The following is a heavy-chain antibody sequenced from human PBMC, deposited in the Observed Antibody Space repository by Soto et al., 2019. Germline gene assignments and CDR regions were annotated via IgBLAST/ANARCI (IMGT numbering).Heavy chain of an antibody. CDR1: GFTFSGSA. J-gene: IGHJ2*01. Sequence: GGSLRLSCAASGFTFSGSAMHWVRQASGKGLEWVGRTRSKANSYATAYAASVKGRFTISRDDSKNTAYLQMNTLKTEDTAVYYCTGTRIAVAGMGPDWYFDLWGRGTLVTVSS. V-gene: IGHV3-73*01. CDR2: TRSKANSYAT. CDR3: TGTRIAVAGMGPDWYFDL. D-gene: IGHD6-19*01.